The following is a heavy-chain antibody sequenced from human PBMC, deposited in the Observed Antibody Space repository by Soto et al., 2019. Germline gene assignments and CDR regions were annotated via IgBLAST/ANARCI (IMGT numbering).Heavy chain of an antibody. CDR1: GFTFSSYS. Sequence: EVQLVESGGGLVKPGGSLRLSCAASGFTFSSYSMNWVRQAPGKGLEWVSSISSSSSYIYYADSVKGRFTISRDNAKNSLYLQMNSLRAEDTAVYYCARDRERFLGWLRPQSDAFDIWGQGTMVTVSS. CDR3: ARDRERFLGWLRPQSDAFDI. D-gene: IGHD3-3*01. V-gene: IGHV3-21*01. J-gene: IGHJ3*02. CDR2: ISSSSSYI.